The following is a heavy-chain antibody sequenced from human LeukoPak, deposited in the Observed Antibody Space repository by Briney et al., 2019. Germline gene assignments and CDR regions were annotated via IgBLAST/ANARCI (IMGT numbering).Heavy chain of an antibody. CDR2: TNHSGST. J-gene: IGHJ4*02. CDR1: GGSFSGYY. V-gene: IGHV4-34*01. CDR3: ARGYNWLYSGFDY. D-gene: IGHD1-1*01. Sequence: SETLSLTCAVYGGSFSGYYWSWIRQPPGKGLEWIGETNHSGSTNYNPSLKSRVTISVDTSKNQFSLKLSSVTAADTAVYYCARGYNWLYSGFDYWGQGTLVTVSS.